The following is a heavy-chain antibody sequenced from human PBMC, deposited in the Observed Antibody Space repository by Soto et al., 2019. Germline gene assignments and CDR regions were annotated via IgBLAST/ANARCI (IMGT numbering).Heavy chain of an antibody. CDR3: ACYYYNSRGYQDGDAFDI. CDR1: GGTFSSYA. V-gene: IGHV1-69*13. D-gene: IGHD3-22*01. Sequence: SVKSSCKAFGGTFSSYAISWGLQAPGQGLEWMGGIIPIFGTANYAQKFQGRVTITADESTSTAYMELSSLRSEDTAVYYCACYYYNSRGYQDGDAFDIWGQGTMVTVSS. CDR2: IIPIFGTA. J-gene: IGHJ3*02.